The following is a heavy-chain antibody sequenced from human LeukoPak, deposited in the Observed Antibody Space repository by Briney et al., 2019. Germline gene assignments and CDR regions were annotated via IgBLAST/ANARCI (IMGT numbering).Heavy chain of an antibody. V-gene: IGHV3-30*18. J-gene: IGHJ6*02. D-gene: IGHD4-17*01. CDR2: ISYDGSNK. CDR1: GFTFSSYG. Sequence: PGGSLRLSCAASGFTFSSYGMHWVRQAPGKGLEWVAVISYDGSNKYYADSVKGRFTISRDNSKNTLYLQMNSLRAEDTAVYYCAKDWATVTYYYYYGMNVWGQGTTVTVSS. CDR3: AKDWATVTYYYYYGMNV.